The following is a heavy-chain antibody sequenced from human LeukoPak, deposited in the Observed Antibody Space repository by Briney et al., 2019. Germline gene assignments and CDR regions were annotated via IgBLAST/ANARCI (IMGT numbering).Heavy chain of an antibody. CDR3: AREVYYYGSGSSAPLDY. CDR1: GFTFSSYG. CDR2: ISGSGGST. D-gene: IGHD3-10*01. J-gene: IGHJ4*02. V-gene: IGHV3-23*01. Sequence: PGGSLRLSCAASGFTFSSYGMSWVRQAPGKGLEWVSAISGSGGSTYYADSVKGRFTISRDNSKNTLYLQMNSLRAEDTAVYYCAREVYYYGSGSSAPLDYWGQGTLVTVSS.